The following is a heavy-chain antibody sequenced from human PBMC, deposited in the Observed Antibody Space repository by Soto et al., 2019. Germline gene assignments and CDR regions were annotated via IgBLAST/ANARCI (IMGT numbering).Heavy chain of an antibody. D-gene: IGHD5-12*01. CDR1: GGTFSSYT. V-gene: IGHV1-69*05. J-gene: IGHJ2*01. CDR2: IIPIFGTA. Sequence: QVQLVQSGAEVKKPGSSVTVSCKASGGTFSSYTISWVRQAPGQGLEWMGGIIPIFGTANYAQKFQGRVTXTXGXSXSTAYRELSSLRSEDTAVYYCARGNHRWLQLWYFDLWGRGTLVTVSS. CDR3: ARGNHRWLQLWYFDL.